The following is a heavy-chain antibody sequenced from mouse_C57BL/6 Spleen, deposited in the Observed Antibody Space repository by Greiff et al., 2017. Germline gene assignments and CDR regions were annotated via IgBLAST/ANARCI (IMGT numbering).Heavy chain of an antibody. J-gene: IGHJ2*01. CDR1: GYTFTSYW. D-gene: IGHD4-1*01. V-gene: IGHV1-64*01. CDR2: IRPNSGST. CDR3: ARGRNWYND. Sequence: VQLQQSGAELVKPGASVKLSCKASGYTFTSYWMHWVKQRPGQGLEWIGMIRPNSGSTNYNEKFKSQATLTVDKSSSTAYMQLSSLTSEDAADYYCARGRNWYNDWGQGTTLTVSS.